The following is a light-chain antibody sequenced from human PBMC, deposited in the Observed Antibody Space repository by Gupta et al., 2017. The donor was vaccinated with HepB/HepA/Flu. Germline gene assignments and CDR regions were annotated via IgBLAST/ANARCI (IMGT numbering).Light chain of an antibody. Sequence: QSVVTQPPSPPGTPGQRATISCPGSNSNVGSHNVKWFQQLPGRAHKLLIDNTNQRPSGVADRFSGYKSGTSASLAISGLQSEDEADYFCGTWDNSLNAFVFGTGTKVTVL. V-gene: IGLV1-44*01. CDR2: NTN. CDR3: GTWDNSLNAFV. CDR1: NSNVGSHN. J-gene: IGLJ1*01.